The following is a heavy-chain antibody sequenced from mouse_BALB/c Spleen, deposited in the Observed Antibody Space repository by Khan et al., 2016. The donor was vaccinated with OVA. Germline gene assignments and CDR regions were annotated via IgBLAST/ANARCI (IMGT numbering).Heavy chain of an antibody. CDR1: GYTFTSHT. CDR2: INPRSGYT. V-gene: IGHV1-4*01. J-gene: IGHJ4*01. CDR3: TRRKAGYAMDY. Sequence: QIQLVQSGAELARPGASVKMSCKASGYTFTSHTMHWVKQRPGQGLEWIGYINPRSGYTNYSQKFNDKATLTTDKSSSTVYMQLSSLTSEDSAIYDCTRRKAGYAMDYWGQGTSVTVSS.